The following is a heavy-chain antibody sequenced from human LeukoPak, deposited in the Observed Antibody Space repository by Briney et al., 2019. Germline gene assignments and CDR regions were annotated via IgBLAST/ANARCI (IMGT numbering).Heavy chain of an antibody. Sequence: GGSLRLSCAASGFTFNSYEMNWVRQAPGKGLYWVSYISSSGSTIYYADSVKGRFTVSRDNAKNSLYLQMNSLRAEDTAVYYCAKSDYFDSWGQGTLVTVSS. V-gene: IGHV3-48*03. CDR1: GFTFNSYE. J-gene: IGHJ4*02. CDR3: AKSDYFDS. CDR2: ISSSGSTI.